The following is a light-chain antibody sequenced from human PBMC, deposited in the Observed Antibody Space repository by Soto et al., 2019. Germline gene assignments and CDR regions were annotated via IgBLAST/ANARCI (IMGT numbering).Light chain of an antibody. Sequence: QSVLTQPPSVSGTPGQRVTVSCSGGRSNIGSNTVHWYQQLPGAAPKLLIYSNNQRPSGVPDRFSGSKSGTSASLAISGLQSEDEADYYCATWDDSLNGYVFGTGTKVTVL. CDR2: SNN. CDR1: RSNIGSNT. V-gene: IGLV1-44*01. CDR3: ATWDDSLNGYV. J-gene: IGLJ1*01.